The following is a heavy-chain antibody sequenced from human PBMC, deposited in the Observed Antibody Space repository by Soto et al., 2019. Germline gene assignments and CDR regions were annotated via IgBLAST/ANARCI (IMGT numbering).Heavy chain of an antibody. CDR1: GFAFSSYA. CDR3: ARDLSGSGD. Sequence: QVQLVESGGGVVQPGRSLRLSCAASGFAFSSYAMHWVRQAPGKGLEWVAVISYDGSNKYYADSVKGRFTISRDNSKNTLYLQMASLRAEDTAVYYCARDLSGSGDWGQGTLGTVSS. D-gene: IGHD3-10*01. V-gene: IGHV3-30-3*01. J-gene: IGHJ4*02. CDR2: ISYDGSNK.